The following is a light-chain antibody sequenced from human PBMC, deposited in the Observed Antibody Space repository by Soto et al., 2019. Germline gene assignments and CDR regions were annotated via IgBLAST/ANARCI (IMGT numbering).Light chain of an antibody. Sequence: GDRVPITCRSSQDISSWLAWYQQKPGKTPKLLIYAGTTLQSGVPSSISGSGSGTDFTLTISSLQPEDFATYYWQHGKGLPRAFGQGTKLEIK. CDR3: QHGKGLPRA. V-gene: IGKV1-12*01. CDR2: AGT. CDR1: QDISSW. J-gene: IGKJ2*01.